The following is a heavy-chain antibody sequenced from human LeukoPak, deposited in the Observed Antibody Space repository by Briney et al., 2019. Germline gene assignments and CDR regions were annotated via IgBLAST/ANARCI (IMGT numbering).Heavy chain of an antibody. V-gene: IGHV1-2*02. CDR3: AREGSSSFDY. CDR1: GYTFTGYY. D-gene: IGHD6-6*01. CDR2: INPNSGGT. Sequence: ASVKVSCKASGYTFTGYYMHWVRQAPGQGLEWMGWINPNSGGTNYAQKFQGRVTMTRDTSTSTVYMELSSLRSEDTAVYYCAREGSSSFDYWGQGTLVTVSS. J-gene: IGHJ4*02.